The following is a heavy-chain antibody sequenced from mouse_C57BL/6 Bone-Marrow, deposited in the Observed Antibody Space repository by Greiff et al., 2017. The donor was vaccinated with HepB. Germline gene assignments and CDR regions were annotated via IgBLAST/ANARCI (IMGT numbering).Heavy chain of an antibody. CDR3: ARHYYSSSYGAY. D-gene: IGHD1-1*01. J-gene: IGHJ3*01. CDR2: ILPGSGST. V-gene: IGHV1-9*01. Sequence: QVQLQQSGAELMKPGASVKLSCKATGYTFTGYWIEWVKQRPGHGLEWIGEILPGSGSTNYNEKFKGKATFTADTSSNTAYMQLSSLTTEDSAIYYCARHYYSSSYGAYWGQGTLVTVSA. CDR1: GYTFTGYW.